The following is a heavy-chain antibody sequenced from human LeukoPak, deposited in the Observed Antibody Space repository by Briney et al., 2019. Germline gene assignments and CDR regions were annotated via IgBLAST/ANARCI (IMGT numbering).Heavy chain of an antibody. D-gene: IGHD2-21*01. J-gene: IGHJ4*02. V-gene: IGHV3-30-3*01. CDR1: GFTFSSYA. Sequence: PGRSLRLSRAASGFTFSSYAMHWVRQAPGKGLEWVAVISYDGSNKYYADSVKGRFTISRDNSKNTLYLQMNSLRAEDTAVYYCARGGVVVAFYYFDYWGQGTLVTVSS. CDR2: ISYDGSNK. CDR3: ARGGVVVAFYYFDY.